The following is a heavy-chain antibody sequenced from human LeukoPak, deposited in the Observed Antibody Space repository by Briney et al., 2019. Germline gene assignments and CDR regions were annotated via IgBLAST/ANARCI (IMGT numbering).Heavy chain of an antibody. J-gene: IGHJ4*02. D-gene: IGHD2-15*01. CDR1: GFTFSSYG. V-gene: IGHV3-30*18. CDR3: AKDCGGGSCFDF. CDR2: ISYDGSNK. Sequence: PGGSLRLSCAASGFTFSSYGMHWVRQAPGKGPEWVAVISYDGSNKYYGDSVKGQFTIARDNSENTVYMQMDNLRAEDTAVYYCAKDCGGGSCFDFWGQGTLVTVSS.